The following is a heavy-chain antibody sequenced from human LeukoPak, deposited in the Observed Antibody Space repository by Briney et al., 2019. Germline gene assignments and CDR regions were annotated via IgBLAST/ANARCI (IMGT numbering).Heavy chain of an antibody. CDR3: ARRGSRHRVAPVIDY. D-gene: IGHD3-16*01. CDR1: GGSFSGYY. CDR2: INHSGST. J-gene: IGHJ4*02. V-gene: IGHV4-34*01. Sequence: SETLSLTCAVYGGSFSGYYWSWIRQPPGKGLEWIGEINHSGSTNYNPSLKSRVTISVDTSKNQFSLKLSSVTAADTAVYYCARRGSRHRVAPVIDYWGQGTLVTVSS.